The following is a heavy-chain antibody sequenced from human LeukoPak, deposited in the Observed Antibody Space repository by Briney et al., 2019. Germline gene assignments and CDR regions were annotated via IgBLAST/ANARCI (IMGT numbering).Heavy chain of an antibody. J-gene: IGHJ6*03. Sequence: GSLRLSCVASGFAFSSYAIHWIRQPPGKGLEWIGEINHSGSTNYNPSLKSRVTISVDTSKNQFSLKLSSVTAADTAVCYCARGRGYCSSTSCYWYYYYYMDVWGKGTTVTVSS. CDR3: ARGRGYCSSTSCYWYYYYYMDV. V-gene: IGHV4-34*01. D-gene: IGHD2-2*01. CDR2: INHSGST. CDR1: GFAFSSYA.